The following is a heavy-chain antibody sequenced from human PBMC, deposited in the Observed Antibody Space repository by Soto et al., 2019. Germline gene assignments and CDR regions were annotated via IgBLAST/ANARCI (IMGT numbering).Heavy chain of an antibody. D-gene: IGHD4-4*01. CDR1: GFTFSSYG. J-gene: IGHJ6*02. V-gene: IGHV3-30*18. CDR3: ANIRNSYYYYYGMDV. Sequence: GGSLRLSCAASGFTFSSYGMHWVRQAPGKGLEWVAVISYDGSNKYYADSVKGRFTISRDNSKNTLYLQMNSLRAEDTAVYYCANIRNSYYYYYGMDVWGQGTTVTVSS. CDR2: ISYDGSNK.